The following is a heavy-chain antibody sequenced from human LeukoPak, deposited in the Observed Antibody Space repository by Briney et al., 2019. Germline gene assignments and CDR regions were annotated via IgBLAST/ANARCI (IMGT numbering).Heavy chain of an antibody. CDR2: IRNKANRYTT. J-gene: IGHJ3*02. Sequence: GGSLRLSCAVSGFTFSDHYMDWVRQAPGKGLEWVGRIRNKANRYTTEYGASVKGRFTISRDDSKSIAYLQMNSLKTEDTAAYYCTRVQTPTYGDYVVAFDIWGQGTMVTVSS. D-gene: IGHD4-17*01. CDR3: TRVQTPTYGDYVVAFDI. V-gene: IGHV3-72*01. CDR1: GFTFSDHY.